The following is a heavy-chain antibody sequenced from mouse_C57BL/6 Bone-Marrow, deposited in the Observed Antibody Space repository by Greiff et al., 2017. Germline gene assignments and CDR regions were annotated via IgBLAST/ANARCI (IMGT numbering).Heavy chain of an antibody. D-gene: IGHD2-1*01. Sequence: QVQLQQSGAELVKPGASVKISCKASGYAFSSYWMNWVKQRPGKGLEWIGQIYPGDGDTNYNGKFKGKATLTADKSSSTAYMQLSSLTSEDSALYFCARSGNYHYAMDYWGQGTSVTVSS. V-gene: IGHV1-80*01. J-gene: IGHJ4*01. CDR1: GYAFSSYW. CDR3: ARSGNYHYAMDY. CDR2: IYPGDGDT.